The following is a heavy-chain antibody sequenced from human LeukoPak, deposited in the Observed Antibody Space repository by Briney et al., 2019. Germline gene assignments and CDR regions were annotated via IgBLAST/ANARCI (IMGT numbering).Heavy chain of an antibody. J-gene: IGHJ4*02. D-gene: IGHD6-13*01. CDR3: ACIAAAGPFDY. V-gene: IGHV1-46*03. Sequence: ASVKVSCKASGYTFTSYYMHWVRQAPGQGLEWMGIINPSGGSTSYAQKFQGRVTKTRDTSTSTVYMELSSLRSEDTAVYYCACIAAAGPFDYWGQGTLVTVSS. CDR2: INPSGGST. CDR1: GYTFTSYY.